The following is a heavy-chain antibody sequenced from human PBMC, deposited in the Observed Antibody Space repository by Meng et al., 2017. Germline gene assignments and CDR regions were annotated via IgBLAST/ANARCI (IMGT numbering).Heavy chain of an antibody. Sequence: GESLKISCAASGFTVSSNYMSWVRQAPGKGLEWVSGIYSGGSTYYADSVKGRFTISRDNSKNTLYLQMNSLRAEDTAVYYCARVRGGKTEEYYFDYWGQGTLVTVSS. CDR3: ARVRGGKTEEYYFDY. CDR2: IYSGGST. J-gene: IGHJ4*02. D-gene: IGHD4-23*01. V-gene: IGHV3-66*02. CDR1: GFTVSSNY.